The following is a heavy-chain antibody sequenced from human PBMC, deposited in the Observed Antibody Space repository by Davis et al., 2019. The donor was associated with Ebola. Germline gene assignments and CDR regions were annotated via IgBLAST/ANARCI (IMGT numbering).Heavy chain of an antibody. V-gene: IGHV1-18*01. Sequence: ASVKVSCKASGGTFSSYAISWVRQAPGQGLEWMGWISAYNGNTNYAQKLQGRVTMTTDTSTSTAYMELRSLRSDDTAVYYCARHLITFGGVNGPNYYMDVWGKGTTVTVSS. CDR2: ISAYNGNT. D-gene: IGHD3-16*01. CDR1: GGTFSSYA. J-gene: IGHJ6*03. CDR3: ARHLITFGGVNGPNYYMDV.